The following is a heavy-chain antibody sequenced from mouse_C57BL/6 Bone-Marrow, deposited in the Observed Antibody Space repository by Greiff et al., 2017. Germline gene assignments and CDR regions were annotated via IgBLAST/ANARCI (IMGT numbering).Heavy chain of an antibody. Sequence: VQLQQSGPGLAKPSQTLSLTCSVTGYSITSDYWNWFRKFPGTKLEYMGYISYSGSTSYNPSLKSRISITRDTSKNQYYLQLNSVTTEDTATYYCARYYWYFDVWGTGTTVTVSS. CDR2: ISYSGST. CDR3: ARYYWYFDV. CDR1: GYSITSDY. V-gene: IGHV3-8*01. J-gene: IGHJ1*03.